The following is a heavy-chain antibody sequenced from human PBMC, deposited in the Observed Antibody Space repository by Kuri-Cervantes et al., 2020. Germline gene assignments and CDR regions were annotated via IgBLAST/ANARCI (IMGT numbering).Heavy chain of an antibody. V-gene: IGHV3-9*01. D-gene: IGHD6-13*01. Sequence: GGSLRLSCAASGFTFDDYAMHWVRQAPGKGLEWVSGISWSSGSIGYADSVKGRFTISRDNAKNSLYLQMNSLRAEDTAVYYCARARSSSSWYYYYGMDVWGQGTTVTVSS. CDR1: GFTFDDYA. J-gene: IGHJ6*02. CDR2: ISWSSGSI. CDR3: ARARSSSSWYYYYGMDV.